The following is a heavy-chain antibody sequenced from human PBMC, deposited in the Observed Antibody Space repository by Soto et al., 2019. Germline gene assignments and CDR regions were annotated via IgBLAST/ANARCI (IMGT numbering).Heavy chain of an antibody. CDR3: ARHLRYCSGGSCYPPYYYGMDV. CDR2: IYPGESDT. J-gene: IGHJ6*02. Sequence: GESLKISCKGSGYSFTSYWIGWVRQMPGKGLEWMGIIYPGESDTRYSPSFQGQVTISADKSISTAYLQWSSLKASDTAMYYCARHLRYCSGGSCYPPYYYGMDVWGQGTTVTVSS. D-gene: IGHD2-15*01. CDR1: GYSFTSYW. V-gene: IGHV5-51*01.